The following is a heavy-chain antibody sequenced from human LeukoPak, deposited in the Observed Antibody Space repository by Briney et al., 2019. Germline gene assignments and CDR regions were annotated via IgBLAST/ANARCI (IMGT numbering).Heavy chain of an antibody. Sequence: PSETLSLTCAVYGGSFSGYYWSWIRQPPGKGLEWIGEINHSGSTNYNPSLKSRVTISVDTSKNQFSLKLSSVTAADTAVYYCARARIAVAGTPSYYYYYMDVWGKGTTVTVSS. CDR3: ARARIAVAGTPSYYYYYMDV. D-gene: IGHD6-19*01. CDR1: GGSFSGYY. V-gene: IGHV4-34*01. J-gene: IGHJ6*03. CDR2: INHSGST.